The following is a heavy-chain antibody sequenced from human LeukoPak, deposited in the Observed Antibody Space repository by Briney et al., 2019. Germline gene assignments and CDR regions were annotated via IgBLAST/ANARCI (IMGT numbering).Heavy chain of an antibody. Sequence: GGSLRLSCAASGFTFSSYSMNWVRQAPGKGPEWVSYFNNVDKTIQYADSVKGRFTISSDNAKNSLYLQMNSLRAEDTAVYYCARAGYSGSQLLHSWGQGTLVTVSS. CDR1: GFTFSSYS. D-gene: IGHD1-26*01. J-gene: IGHJ5*02. V-gene: IGHV3-48*01. CDR3: ARAGYSGSQLLHS. CDR2: FNNVDKTI.